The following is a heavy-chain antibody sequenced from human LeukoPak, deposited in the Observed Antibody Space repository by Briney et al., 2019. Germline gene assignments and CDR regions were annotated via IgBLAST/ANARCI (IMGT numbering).Heavy chain of an antibody. D-gene: IGHD5-18*01. CDR2: LSTYNGNT. J-gene: IGHJ4*02. CDR1: GYTFTSHG. Sequence: ASVKVSCKASGYTFTSHGISWVRQAPGQGLEWMGWLSTYNGNTNYVPKYQGRVTMTTDTSASTAYMELRSLRSDDTAVYYWARDVDTATDQINDYWGQGTLVTVSS. V-gene: IGHV1-18*04. CDR3: ARDVDTATDQINDY.